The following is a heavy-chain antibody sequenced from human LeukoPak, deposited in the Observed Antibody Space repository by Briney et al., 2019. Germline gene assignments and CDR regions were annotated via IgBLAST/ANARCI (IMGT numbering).Heavy chain of an antibody. CDR2: ISYDGSNK. CDR1: GFTFSSYG. D-gene: IGHD3-10*01. CDR3: AKSVYYGSGYLED. J-gene: IGHJ4*02. V-gene: IGHV3-30*18. Sequence: PGGSLRLSCAASGFTFSSYGMHWVRQAPGKGLDWVAVISYDGSNKYYADSVMGRFTISRDNSKNTLDLQMNSLRAEDTAVYYCAKSVYYGSGYLEDWGQGTLVTVSS.